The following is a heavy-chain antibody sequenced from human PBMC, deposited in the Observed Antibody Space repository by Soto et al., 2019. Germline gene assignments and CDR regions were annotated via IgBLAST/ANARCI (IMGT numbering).Heavy chain of an antibody. J-gene: IGHJ4*02. CDR3: SRAPVGLDTISYFDY. V-gene: IGHV4-30-4*01. Sequence: PSETLSLTCTVSGGSVSSGGFYWAWLRQPPGKGLEWIGYIYNSGSTYYRPSLESRVHISVDTSKNHFSLRLTSVTSADTAVYFCSRAPVGLDTISYFDYWGQGTLVTVSS. D-gene: IGHD3-16*01. CDR2: IYNSGST. CDR1: GGSVSSGGFY.